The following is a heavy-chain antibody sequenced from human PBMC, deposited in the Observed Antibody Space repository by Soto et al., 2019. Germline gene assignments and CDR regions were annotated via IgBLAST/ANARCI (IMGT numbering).Heavy chain of an antibody. CDR2: INPSGGST. CDR3: ARVAGYGDYIFWFDP. V-gene: IGHV1-46*01. D-gene: IGHD4-17*01. CDR1: GYTFTSYY. Sequence: QVQLVQSGAEVKKPGASVKVSCKASGYTFTSYYMHWVRQAPGQGLEWMGIINPSGGSTSYAQKFQGRVTMTRDTSTSTVYMELSSLRSEDTAVYYCARVAGYGDYIFWFDPWGQGTLVTVSS. J-gene: IGHJ5*02.